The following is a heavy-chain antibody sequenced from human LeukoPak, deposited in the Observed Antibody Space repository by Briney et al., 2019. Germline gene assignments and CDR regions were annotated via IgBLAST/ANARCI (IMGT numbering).Heavy chain of an antibody. CDR1: GYSFISYW. CDR2: IYPGDSDT. V-gene: IGHV5-51*01. J-gene: IGHJ4*02. Sequence: GESLKISCKGSGYSFISYWIGWVSQMPGKGLEWMGIIYPGDSDTRYSPSFQGQVTISADKSISTAYLQWSSLKASDTAMYYCARPGLEAAAVLDYFDYWGQGTLVTVSS. D-gene: IGHD6-13*01. CDR3: ARPGLEAAAVLDYFDY.